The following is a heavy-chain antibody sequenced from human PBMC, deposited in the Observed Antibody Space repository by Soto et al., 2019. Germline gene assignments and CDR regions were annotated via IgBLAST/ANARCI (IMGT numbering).Heavy chain of an antibody. Sequence: GGSLRLSCAASRFSNSWMHWVRQVPGKGLVWVSRINPDGGSTNYADFVKGRFTIFRDYATDTVYLQMNSLRAEDTAVYYCVRGPGAYVYFVFDIWGQGTMVTVSS. CDR2: INPDGGST. CDR1: RFSNSW. J-gene: IGHJ3*02. D-gene: IGHD3-9*01. V-gene: IGHV3-74*01. CDR3: VRGPGAYVYFVFDI.